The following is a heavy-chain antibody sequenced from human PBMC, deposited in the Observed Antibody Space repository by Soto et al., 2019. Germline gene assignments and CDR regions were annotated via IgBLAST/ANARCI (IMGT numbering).Heavy chain of an antibody. Sequence: PGGSLRLSCAASGFTFSTHAMHWVRQAPGKGLECVAIVSFDGSNKYYADSVKGRFTISRDNSKNTLYLQMSGLTPEDTAFYYCARDQTGITTAGGGRIDRWGQGTLVNVSS. D-gene: IGHD6-13*01. CDR1: GFTFSTHA. CDR2: VSFDGSNK. V-gene: IGHV3-30-3*01. J-gene: IGHJ5*02. CDR3: ARDQTGITTAGGGRIDR.